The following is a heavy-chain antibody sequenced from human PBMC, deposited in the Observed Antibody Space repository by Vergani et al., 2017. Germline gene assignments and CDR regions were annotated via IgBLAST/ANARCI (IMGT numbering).Heavy chain of an antibody. CDR2: IHTTGNT. CDR3: AREMDSDDAATGYRLEGMDI. D-gene: IGHD3-9*01. CDR1: GDSIFSGNYY. J-gene: IGHJ6*02. V-gene: IGHV4-61*02. Sequence: QVQLQESGPGLVKPSQTLSLTCTVSGDSIFSGNYYWNWIRQPAEDELEWIGRIHTTGNTNYNPSLKSRVTISLDSSKNHFSLELTSVTAADTAVYFCAREMDSDDAATGYRLEGMDIWGQGTTVTISS.